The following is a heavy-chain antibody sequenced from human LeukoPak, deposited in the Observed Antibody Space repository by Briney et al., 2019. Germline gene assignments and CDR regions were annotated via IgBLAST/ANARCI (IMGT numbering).Heavy chain of an antibody. CDR3: ASTTDILGYCSSTSCAFDY. Sequence: GGSLRLSCAASGFTFSSYSMNWVRQAPGKGLERVSSISSSSSYIYYADSVKGRFTISRDNAKNSLYLQMNSLRAEDTAVYYCASTTDILGYCSSTSCAFDYWGQGTLVTVSS. D-gene: IGHD2-2*01. V-gene: IGHV3-21*01. CDR1: GFTFSSYS. J-gene: IGHJ4*02. CDR2: ISSSSSYI.